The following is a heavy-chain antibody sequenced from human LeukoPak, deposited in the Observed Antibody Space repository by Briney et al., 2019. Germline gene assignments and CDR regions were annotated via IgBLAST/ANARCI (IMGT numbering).Heavy chain of an antibody. D-gene: IGHD2-15*01. V-gene: IGHV3-49*03. Sequence: PGGSLRLSCTASGFTFGDYAMSWFRQAPGKGLEWVGFIRSKAYGRTTEYAASVKGRFTISRDDSKSIAYLQMNSLKTEDTAVYYCTRDLYPDAFDIWGQGTMVTVSS. CDR2: IRSKAYGRTT. CDR3: TRDLYPDAFDI. CDR1: GFTFGDYA. J-gene: IGHJ3*02.